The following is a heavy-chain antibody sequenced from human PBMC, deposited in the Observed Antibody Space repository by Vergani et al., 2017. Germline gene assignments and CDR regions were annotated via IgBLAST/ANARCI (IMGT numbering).Heavy chain of an antibody. D-gene: IGHD2-2*01. V-gene: IGHV3-23*05. Sequence: LESGGGLVQPGGSRRLPCAASGFFCGSYTMTWVRQTPGKVLEWVSSITCSVYTTSYADAVKRRFTISRDISKNTVSLEMTSLRAEDTARYFGVKVGGSTSCPYGGGAFDVGVHGTMVTVAS. CDR1: GFFCGSYT. CDR2: ITCSVYTT. J-gene: IGHJ3*01. CDR3: VKVGGSTSCPYGGGAFDV.